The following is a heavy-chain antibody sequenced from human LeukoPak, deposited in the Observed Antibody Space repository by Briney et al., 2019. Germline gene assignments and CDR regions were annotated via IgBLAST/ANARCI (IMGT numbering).Heavy chain of an antibody. J-gene: IGHJ4*02. V-gene: IGHV3-7*04. CDR1: GFTSSNSY. CDR3: AGGSGYLIDY. CDR2: IDKPGSEK. Sequence: GGSLRLSCAASGFTSSNSYMNWVRQAPGKGLEWVAIIDKPGSEKHYVDSVKGRFTISRDNAKNSLYLQMNTLRAEDTAVYYCAGGSGYLIDYWGQGTLVTVSS. D-gene: IGHD3-22*01.